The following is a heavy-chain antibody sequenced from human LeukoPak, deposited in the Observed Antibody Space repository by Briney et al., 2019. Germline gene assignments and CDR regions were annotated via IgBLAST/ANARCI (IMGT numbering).Heavy chain of an antibody. CDR1: GFTFSSYA. CDR2: ISYDGSNK. V-gene: IGHV3-30-3*01. Sequence: GGSLRLSCAASGFTFSSYAMHWVRQAPGKGLEWVAVISYDGSNKYYADSVKGRFTISRDNSKTTLYLQMNSLSAEDTAVYYCARDQFVVVPAAPYVLRFLEWLNGFDYWGQGTLVTVSS. J-gene: IGHJ4*02. CDR3: ARDQFVVVPAAPYVLRFLEWLNGFDY. D-gene: IGHD3-3*01.